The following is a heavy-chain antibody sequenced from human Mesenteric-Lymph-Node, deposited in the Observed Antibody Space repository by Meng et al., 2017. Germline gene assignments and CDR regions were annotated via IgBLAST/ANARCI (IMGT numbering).Heavy chain of an antibody. V-gene: IGHV4-61*01. J-gene: IGHJ4*02. CDR1: GGPVITGSYY. Sequence: SEILSPTCTISGGPVITGSYYWSWIRQPPGKGLEWIGYMYFSGSTNYNPSLKSRVTISVDTSKKELSLNLNSVTAADTAVYYCARVHYDRYFDSWGQGTLVTVSS. D-gene: IGHD3-22*01. CDR2: MYFSGST. CDR3: ARVHYDRYFDS.